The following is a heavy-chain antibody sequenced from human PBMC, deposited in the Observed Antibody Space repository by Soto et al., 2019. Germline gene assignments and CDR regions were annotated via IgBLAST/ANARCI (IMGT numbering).Heavy chain of an antibody. V-gene: IGHV3-30-3*01. CDR1: GFTFSSYA. CDR3: ARDAQSWGERIDY. D-gene: IGHD1-1*01. Sequence: QVQLVESGGGVVQPGRSLRLSCAASGFTFSSYAMHWVRQAPGKGLGWVAVISYDGSNKYYADSVKGRFTISRDNSKNTLYLQMNSLRAEDTAVYYCARDAQSWGERIDYWGQGTLVTVSS. J-gene: IGHJ4*02. CDR2: ISYDGSNK.